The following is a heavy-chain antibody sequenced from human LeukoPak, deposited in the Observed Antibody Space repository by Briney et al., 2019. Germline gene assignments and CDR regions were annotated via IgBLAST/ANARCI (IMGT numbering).Heavy chain of an antibody. D-gene: IGHD1-14*01. Sequence: SETLSLTCTVSGDSMTNYYWNWIRQPPRKGLEWIGYIHHSGNTNLNPFLKSRLTMSVDTSKNQFYLKLTAVSAADTAMYFCAKPGSLMGRFFDYWGQGIQVIVSS. J-gene: IGHJ4*02. CDR2: IHHSGNT. CDR3: AKPGSLMGRFFDY. V-gene: IGHV4-59*01. CDR1: GDSMTNYY.